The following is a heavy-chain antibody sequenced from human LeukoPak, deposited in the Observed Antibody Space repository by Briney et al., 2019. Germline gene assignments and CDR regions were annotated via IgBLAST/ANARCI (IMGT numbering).Heavy chain of an antibody. CDR2: IYTSGST. V-gene: IGHV4-4*07. CDR1: GGSISSYY. CDR3: ARGGPYYDFWSGTFDY. J-gene: IGHJ4*02. Sequence: SETLSLTCTVSGGSISSYYWSWIRQPAGKGLEWIGRIYTSGSTNYNPSLKSRVTMSVDTSKNQFSLKLSSVTAADTAVYYCARGGPYYDFWSGTFDYWGQGTLVTVSS. D-gene: IGHD3-3*01.